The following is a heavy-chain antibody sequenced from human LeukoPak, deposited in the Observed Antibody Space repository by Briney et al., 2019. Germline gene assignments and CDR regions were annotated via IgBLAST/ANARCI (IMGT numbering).Heavy chain of an antibody. J-gene: IGHJ4*02. Sequence: GGSLRLSCAASGIRFSGSGMHWVRQAPGKGLEWVSFIQNHGGDKNYADSVKGRFTVSRDNSQNTVYLQMNTLRPEDTAVYYCAREGGVVVAGTFDYWGQGTPVTVSS. V-gene: IGHV3-30*02. D-gene: IGHD6-19*01. CDR3: AREGGVVVAGTFDY. CDR2: IQNHGGDK. CDR1: GIRFSGSG.